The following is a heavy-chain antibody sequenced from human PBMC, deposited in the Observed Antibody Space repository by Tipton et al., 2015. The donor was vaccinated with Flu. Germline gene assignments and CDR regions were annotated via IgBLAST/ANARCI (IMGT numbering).Heavy chain of an antibody. D-gene: IGHD3-10*01. J-gene: IGHJ5*02. CDR2: VFYTGST. V-gene: IGHV4-59*01. CDR3: ARIQGGYYGSESYDT. CDR1: GGSISSYY. Sequence: LRLSCFVSGGSISSYYWSWIRQPPGKGLEWIGYVFYTGSTDYNPSLKSRVTISVDTSKNQFSLELISVTAADTAVYYCARIQGGYYGSESYDTWGQGMLVTVSS.